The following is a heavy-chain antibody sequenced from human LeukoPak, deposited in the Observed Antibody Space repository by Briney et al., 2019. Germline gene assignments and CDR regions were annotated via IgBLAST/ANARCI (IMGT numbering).Heavy chain of an antibody. V-gene: IGHV3-30-3*01. CDR3: ARPVDV. J-gene: IGHJ6*02. Sequence: PGGSLRLSCAASGFTFSSYAMHWVRQAPGKGLEWVAVISYDGSNKYYADSVKGRFTISRDNSKNTLYLQMNSLRAEDTAVYYCARPVDVWGQGTTVTVSS. CDR1: GFTFSSYA. CDR2: ISYDGSNK.